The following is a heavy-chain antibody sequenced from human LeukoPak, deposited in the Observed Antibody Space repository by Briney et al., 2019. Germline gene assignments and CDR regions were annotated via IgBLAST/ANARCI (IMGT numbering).Heavy chain of an antibody. V-gene: IGHV4-39*07. J-gene: IGHJ3*02. CDR1: GGSIRSSDYY. CDR2: IYYSGST. D-gene: IGHD1-26*01. CDR3: ARDIGIYPHVAFDI. Sequence: SETLCLTCTVSGGSIRSSDYYWGWIRQPPGKGLEWVGNIYYSGSTYYNPSLESRVTISVDTSMIQFSLRLTSVTAADTAVYFCARDIGIYPHVAFDIWGQGTLVTVSS.